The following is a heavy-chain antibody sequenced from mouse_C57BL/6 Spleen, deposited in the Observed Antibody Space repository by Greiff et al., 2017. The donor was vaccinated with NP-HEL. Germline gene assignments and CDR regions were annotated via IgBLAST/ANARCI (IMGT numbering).Heavy chain of an antibody. V-gene: IGHV1-39*01. CDR2: ITPNYGTT. D-gene: IGHD4-1*01. Sequence: EVKLVESGPELVKPGASVKISCKASGYSFTDYNMNWVKQSNGKSLEWIGVITPNYGTTSYNQKFKGKATLTVDQSSSTAYMQLNSLTSEDSAVYYCARGWDGGNYFDYWGQGTTLTVSS. J-gene: IGHJ2*01. CDR3: ARGWDGGNYFDY. CDR1: GYSFTDYN.